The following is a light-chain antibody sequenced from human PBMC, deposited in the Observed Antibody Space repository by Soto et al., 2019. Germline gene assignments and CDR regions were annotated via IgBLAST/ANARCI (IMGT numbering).Light chain of an antibody. CDR2: AAS. V-gene: IGKV1-39*01. J-gene: IGKJ5*01. CDR1: QSISSY. CDR3: QHSYSTLT. Sequence: DIQMTQSPSSLSASVGDRVTITCRASQSISSYLNWYQQKPGKAPKLLIYAASSLQSWVPSRFSGSGSGTDFTLTSSSLQPEDFATYYCQHSYSTLTFGQGTRLEIK.